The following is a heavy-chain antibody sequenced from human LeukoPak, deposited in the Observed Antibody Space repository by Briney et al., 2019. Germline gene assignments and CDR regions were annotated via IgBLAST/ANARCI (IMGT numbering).Heavy chain of an antibody. CDR3: ARDREAYGSGWHYYYYMDV. Sequence: SSETLSLTCTVSGGSISSGNYHWSWIRQPPGKGLEWIGYIYYSGNTYYNPSLKSRVTISVDTSKNQFSLKLRSLTAADTAVYYCARDREAYGSGWHYYYYMDVWGKGTTVTVSS. J-gene: IGHJ6*03. CDR1: GGSISSGNYH. D-gene: IGHD3-10*01. V-gene: IGHV4-30-4*08. CDR2: IYYSGNT.